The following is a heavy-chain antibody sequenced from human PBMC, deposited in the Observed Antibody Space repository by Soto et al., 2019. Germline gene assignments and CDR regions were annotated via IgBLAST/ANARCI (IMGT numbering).Heavy chain of an antibody. CDR2: ISSSSSYI. CDR1: GFTFSSYS. Sequence: EVQLVESGGGLVKPGGSLRLSCAASGFTFSSYSMNWVRQAPGKGLEWVSSISSSSSYIYYADSVKGRFTISRDNAKNSLYLQMNSLRAEDTAVYYCARDIVVVPAASSVVGAFDIWGQGTMVTVSS. V-gene: IGHV3-21*01. J-gene: IGHJ3*02. D-gene: IGHD2-2*01. CDR3: ARDIVVVPAASSVVGAFDI.